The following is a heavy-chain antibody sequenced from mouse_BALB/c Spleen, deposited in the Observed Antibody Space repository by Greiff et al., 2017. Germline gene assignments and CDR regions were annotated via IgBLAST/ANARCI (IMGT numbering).Heavy chain of an antibody. CDR2: IDPSDSYT. Sequence: VQLQQPGAELVKPGASVKLSCKASGYTFTSYWMHWVKQRPGQGLEWIGEIDPSDSYTNYNHKFKGKATLTVDKSSSTAYMQLSSLTSEDSAVYYCARKGFAYWGQGTLVTVSS. J-gene: IGHJ3*01. CDR1: GYTFTSYW. CDR3: ARKGFAY. V-gene: IGHV1-69*02.